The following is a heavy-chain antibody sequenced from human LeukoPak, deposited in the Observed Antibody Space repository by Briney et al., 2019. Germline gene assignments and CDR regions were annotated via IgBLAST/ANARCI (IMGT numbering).Heavy chain of an antibody. CDR1: GDSISYYY. J-gene: IGHJ4*02. V-gene: IGHV4-4*07. Sequence: SETLSLTCTVSGDSISYYYWSWIRQPAGKGLEWIGRIYISGSTNYNPSLKSRVTMSIDTSKNQFSLKLTSVTAADTAVYYCVGYCTNGVCYTGDYWGQGTLVTVSS. CDR2: IYISGST. CDR3: VGYCTNGVCYTGDY. D-gene: IGHD2-8*01.